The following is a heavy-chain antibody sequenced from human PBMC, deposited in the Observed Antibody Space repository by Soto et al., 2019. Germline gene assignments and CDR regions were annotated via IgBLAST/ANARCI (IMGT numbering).Heavy chain of an antibody. J-gene: IGHJ6*02. CDR3: ARNAPYYDFWSGFYSPYYYYYYGMDV. D-gene: IGHD3-3*01. CDR2: ISAYNGNT. V-gene: IGHV1-18*01. Sequence: ASVKVSCKASGYTFTSYGISWVRQAPGQGLEWMGWISAYNGNTNYAQKLQGRVTMTTDTSTSTAYMELRSLRSDDTAVYYCARNAPYYDFWSGFYSPYYYYYYGMDVRGQRTTDTGSS. CDR1: GYTFTSYG.